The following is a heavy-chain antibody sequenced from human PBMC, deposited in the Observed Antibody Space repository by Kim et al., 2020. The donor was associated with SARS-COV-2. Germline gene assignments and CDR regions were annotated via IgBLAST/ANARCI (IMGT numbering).Heavy chain of an antibody. V-gene: IGHV3-23*01. CDR2: P. J-gene: IGHJ4*02. D-gene: IGHD3-16*01. Sequence: PPDADAVKGRFTISRDNSKNTMYLQMNSLRAEDTAVYYCAKGSANGGGYWGQGILVTVSS. CDR3: AKGSANGGGY.